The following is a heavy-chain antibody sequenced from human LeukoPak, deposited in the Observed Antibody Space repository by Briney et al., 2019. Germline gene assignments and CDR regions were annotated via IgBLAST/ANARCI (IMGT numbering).Heavy chain of an antibody. CDR2: ISSSSSYI. CDR3: ARMGIAVAGINFYQIDY. D-gene: IGHD6-19*01. Sequence: PGGSLRLSCAASGFTFTSYSMNWVRQAPGKGLEWVSSISSSSSYIYYADSVKGRFTIARDNAKNSLYLQMNSLRAEDTAVYYCARMGIAVAGINFYQIDYWGQGTLVTVSS. J-gene: IGHJ4*02. V-gene: IGHV3-21*01. CDR1: GFTFTSYS.